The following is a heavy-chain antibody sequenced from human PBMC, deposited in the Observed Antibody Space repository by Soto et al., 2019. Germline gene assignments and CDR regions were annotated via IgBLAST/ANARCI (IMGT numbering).Heavy chain of an antibody. CDR1: GFTFNSYW. CDR3: AKDLEAARPEGYYFDY. J-gene: IGHJ4*02. D-gene: IGHD6-6*01. CDR2: ISGSGGST. V-gene: IGHV3-23*01. Sequence: PGGSMRLSCAASGFTFNSYWVSWVRQDPGKGLEWVSAISGSGGSTYYADSVKGRFTISRDNSKNTLYLQMNSLRAEDTAVYYCAKDLEAARPEGYYFDYWGQGTLVTVSS.